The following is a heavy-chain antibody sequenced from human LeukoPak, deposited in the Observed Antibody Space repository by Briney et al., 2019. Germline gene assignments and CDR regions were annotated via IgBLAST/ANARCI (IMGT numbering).Heavy chain of an antibody. CDR3: AKRAALEYYYGSGSSYYFDY. CDR1: GFTFDDYA. CDR2: ISWNSGSI. J-gene: IGHJ4*02. V-gene: IGHV3-9*01. D-gene: IGHD3-10*01. Sequence: GGSLRLSCAASGFTFDDYAMHWVRQAPGKGLEWVSGISWNSGSIGYADSVKGRFTISRDNAKNSLYLQMNSLRAEDTAVYYCAKRAALEYYYGSGSSYYFDYWGQGTLVTVSS.